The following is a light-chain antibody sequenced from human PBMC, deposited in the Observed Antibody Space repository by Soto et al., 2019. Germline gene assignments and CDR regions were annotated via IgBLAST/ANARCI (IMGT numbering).Light chain of an antibody. CDR1: QGISSC. V-gene: IGKV1-9*01. J-gene: IGKJ4*01. CDR2: GAS. Sequence: DIQLTQSPSFLSASVGDRVTITCRASQGISSCLAWYQQKPGIAPKILIYGASTLQSGVPSRFSGSGSGTEFTLTISSLLPEDFATYYCQQVNSYPLTFGGGTKVEIK. CDR3: QQVNSYPLT.